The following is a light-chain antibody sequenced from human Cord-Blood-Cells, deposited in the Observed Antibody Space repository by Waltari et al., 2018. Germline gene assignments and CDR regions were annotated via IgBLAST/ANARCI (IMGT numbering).Light chain of an antibody. CDR2: GAS. Sequence: EIVMTQSPATLSVSPGERATLSCRASQSVSSNLAWYQQKTGQAPRLLIYGASPRATGIPARFSGSWSGTEFTLTISSLQSEDFAVYYCQQYNNWPRTFGQGTKVEIK. V-gene: IGKV3-15*01. CDR1: QSVSSN. J-gene: IGKJ1*01. CDR3: QQYNNWPRT.